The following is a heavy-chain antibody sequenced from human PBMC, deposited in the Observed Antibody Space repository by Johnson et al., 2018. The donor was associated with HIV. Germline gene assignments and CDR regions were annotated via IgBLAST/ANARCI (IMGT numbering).Heavy chain of an antibody. V-gene: IGHV3-30*04. CDR2: LSYDGSNK. Sequence: QMQLVESGGGVVQPGRSLRLPCAASGFTFGSYAMHWVRQAPGKGLEWVAFLSYDGSNKYYADSVKGRFTISRDNSKNTLYLQMNSLRPEDTAVYHCARVRSSVPYHYSNYPLGAFDIWGKGTMVTVSS. CDR3: ARVRSSVPYHYSNYPLGAFDI. J-gene: IGHJ3*02. D-gene: IGHD4-11*01. CDR1: GFTFGSYA.